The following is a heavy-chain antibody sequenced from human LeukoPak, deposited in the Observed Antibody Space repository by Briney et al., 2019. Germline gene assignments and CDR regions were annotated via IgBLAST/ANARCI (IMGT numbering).Heavy chain of an antibody. CDR3: AKDDTTVTTFDY. J-gene: IGHJ4*02. CDR2: IRSDGSNK. Sequence: PGGSLRLSCAASGFTFSTYGVHWVRQAPGKGLEWVAFIRSDGSNKYYADSVKGRFTISRGNSKNTLYLQMNSLRAEDTAVYHCAKDDTTVTTFDYWGQGTLVTVSS. D-gene: IGHD4-17*01. CDR1: GFTFSTYG. V-gene: IGHV3-30*02.